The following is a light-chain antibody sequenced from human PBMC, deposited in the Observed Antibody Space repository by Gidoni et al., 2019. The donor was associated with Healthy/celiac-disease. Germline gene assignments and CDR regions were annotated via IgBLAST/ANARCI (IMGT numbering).Light chain of an antibody. Sequence: SYELTQPPSVSVSPGQTARITCSGDALPKQYAYWYQQKPGQAPVLVIYKARERPPGIPERFSGSSSGTTVTLTISGGQAEDEADYYCQSADSSGTYYVFGTGTKVTVL. CDR3: QSADSSGTYYV. CDR1: ALPKQY. V-gene: IGLV3-25*03. CDR2: KAR. J-gene: IGLJ1*01.